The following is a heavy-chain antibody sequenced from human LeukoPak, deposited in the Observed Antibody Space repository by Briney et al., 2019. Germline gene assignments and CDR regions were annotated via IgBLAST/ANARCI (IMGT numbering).Heavy chain of an antibody. D-gene: IGHD6-13*01. CDR1: GFTFSSYA. Sequence: GGSLRLSCAASGFTFSSYAMSWVRQAPGKGLEWVSAISGSGGSTYYADSVKGRFTISRDNSKNTLYLQMNSLRAEDTAVYYCAKDGGCSSSWLPSDYWGQGTLVTVSS. J-gene: IGHJ4*02. CDR2: ISGSGGST. V-gene: IGHV3-23*01. CDR3: AKDGGCSSSWLPSDY.